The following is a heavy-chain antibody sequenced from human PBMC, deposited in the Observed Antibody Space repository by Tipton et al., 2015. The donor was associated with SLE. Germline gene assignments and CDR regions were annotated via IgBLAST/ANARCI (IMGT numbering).Heavy chain of an antibody. CDR1: GGSISSYY. CDR3: ARANKYSSGWYYFDC. D-gene: IGHD6-19*01. V-gene: IGHV4-59*12. J-gene: IGHJ4*02. Sequence: TLSLTCTVSGGSISSYYWSWIRQPPWKGLEWMGYIYYSGSTNYNPSLKSRVTISVDTSKNQFSLKLSSVTAADTAVYYCARANKYSSGWYYFDCWGQGTLVTVTS. CDR2: IYYSGST.